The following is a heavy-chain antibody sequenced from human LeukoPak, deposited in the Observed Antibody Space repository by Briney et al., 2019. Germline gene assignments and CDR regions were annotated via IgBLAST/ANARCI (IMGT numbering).Heavy chain of an antibody. J-gene: IGHJ4*02. D-gene: IGHD3-22*01. CDR1: GFTFSSYG. CDR2: MRYDGSNK. Sequence: GGSLRLSCAASGFTFSSYGMHWVRQAPGKGLEWVAFMRYDGSNKYYADSVKGRFTISRDNSKNTLYLQMNSLRAEDTAVYYCAKDWSPTYYYDSSGYYYGYWGQGTLVTVSS. CDR3: AKDWSPTYYYDSSGYYYGY. V-gene: IGHV3-30*02.